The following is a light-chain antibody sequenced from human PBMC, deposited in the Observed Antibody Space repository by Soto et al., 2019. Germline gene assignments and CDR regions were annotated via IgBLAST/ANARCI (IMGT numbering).Light chain of an antibody. Sequence: QSVLTQPPSASGTPGQRVTISCSGSSSNIGSNYVYWYQQLPGTAPKLLIYRNNQRPSGVPDRFSGSRSGTSASLAISGLRSEDEADYYCAAWDESLSGPVFGTGTKVTVL. CDR2: RNN. CDR1: SSNIGSNY. J-gene: IGLJ1*01. V-gene: IGLV1-47*01. CDR3: AAWDESLSGPV.